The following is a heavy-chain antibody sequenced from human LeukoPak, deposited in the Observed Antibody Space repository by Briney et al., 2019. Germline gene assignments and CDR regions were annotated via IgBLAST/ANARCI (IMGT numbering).Heavy chain of an antibody. CDR2: ISSSGSTR. Sequence: GGSLRLSCAASGFTFSDYYMSWIRQAPGKGLEWVSYISSSGSTRYYADSVKGRFTISRDNAKNSLYLQMNSLRAEDTAVYYCARDFRLYDSSGYYYGYFDLWGRGTLGTVSS. CDR3: ARDFRLYDSSGYYYGYFDL. CDR1: GFTFSDYY. J-gene: IGHJ2*01. V-gene: IGHV3-11*01. D-gene: IGHD3-22*01.